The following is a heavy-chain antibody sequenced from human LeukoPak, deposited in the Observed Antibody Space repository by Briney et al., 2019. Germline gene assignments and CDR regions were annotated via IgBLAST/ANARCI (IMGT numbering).Heavy chain of an antibody. J-gene: IGHJ3*02. CDR3: ARGSGLYLWFRAGTGAFDI. Sequence: SETLSLTCAVYGGSFSGYYWSWIRQPPGKGLEWIGEINHSGSTNYNPSLKSRVTISVDTSKNQFSLKLSSVTAADTAVYYCARGSGLYLWFRAGTGAFDIWGQGTMVTVSS. CDR1: GGSFSGYY. V-gene: IGHV4-34*01. D-gene: IGHD3-10*01. CDR2: INHSGST.